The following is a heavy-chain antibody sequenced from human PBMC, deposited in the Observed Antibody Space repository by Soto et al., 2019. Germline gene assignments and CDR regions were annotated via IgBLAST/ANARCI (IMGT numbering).Heavy chain of an antibody. V-gene: IGHV3-74*01. D-gene: IGHD3-9*01. CDR1: GFTFSSYW. CDR3: ARVPEFDIYYYYYMDV. CDR2: INSDGSST. Sequence: EVQLVESGGGLVQPGGSLRLSCAASGFTFSSYWMHWVRQAPGKGLVWVSRINSDGSSTSYADSVKGRFTISRDNAKNTLYLQMNSLRAEDTTVYYCARVPEFDIYYYYYMDVWGKGTTVTVSS. J-gene: IGHJ6*03.